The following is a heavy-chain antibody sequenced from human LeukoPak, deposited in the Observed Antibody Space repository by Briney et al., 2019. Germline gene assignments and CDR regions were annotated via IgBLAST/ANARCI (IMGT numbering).Heavy chain of an antibody. D-gene: IGHD2-2*02. CDR3: ARVVPAAIGYFQH. J-gene: IGHJ1*01. Sequence: SETLSLTCAVSGGSISSGGYSGSWIRQPPGKGLEWIGSIYYSGSTYYNPSLQSRATISVDTSKNQFSLKLSSVTAADTAVYYCARVVPAAIGYFQHWGQGTLVTVSS. CDR2: IYYSGST. CDR1: GGSISSGGYS. V-gene: IGHV4-39*01.